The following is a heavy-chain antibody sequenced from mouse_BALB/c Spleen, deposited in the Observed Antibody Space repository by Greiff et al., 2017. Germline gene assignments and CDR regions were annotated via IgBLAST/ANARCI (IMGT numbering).Heavy chain of an antibody. CDR2: IWSGGST. Sequence: VKLVESGPGLVQPSQSLSITCTVSGFSLTSYGVHWVRQSPGKGLEWLGVIWSGGSTDYNAAFISSLSISKDNSKSQVFFKMNSLQADDTAIYYCARRGYYYGSYAMDYWGQGTSVTVSS. V-gene: IGHV2-4-1*01. J-gene: IGHJ4*01. CDR3: ARRGYYYGSYAMDY. D-gene: IGHD1-1*01. CDR1: GFSLTSYG.